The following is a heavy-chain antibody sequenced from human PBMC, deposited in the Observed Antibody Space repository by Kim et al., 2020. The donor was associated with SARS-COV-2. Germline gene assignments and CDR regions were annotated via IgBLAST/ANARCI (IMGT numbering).Heavy chain of an antibody. D-gene: IGHD2-2*01. CDR2: IKQDGSEK. Sequence: GGSLRLSCAASGFTFSSYWMSWVRQAPGKGLEWVANIKQDGSEKYYVDSVKGRFTISRDNAKNSLYLQMNSLRAEDTAVYYCARDGSIRDQLLVYYYYYYMDVWGKGTTVTVSS. V-gene: IGHV3-7*01. CDR1: GFTFSSYW. J-gene: IGHJ6*03. CDR3: ARDGSIRDQLLVYYYYYYMDV.